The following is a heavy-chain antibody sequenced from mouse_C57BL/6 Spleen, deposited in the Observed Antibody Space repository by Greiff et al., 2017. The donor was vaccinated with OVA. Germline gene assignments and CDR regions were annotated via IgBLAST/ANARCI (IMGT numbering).Heavy chain of an antibody. Sequence: LKQSGASVKISCKASGYAFSSYWMNWVKQRPGKGLEWIGQIYPGDGDTNYNGKFKGKATLTADKSSSTAYMQLSSLTSEDSAVYFCARSYGNYNAMDYWGQGTSVTVSS. CDR1: GYAFSSYW. CDR2: IYPGDGDT. D-gene: IGHD2-1*01. J-gene: IGHJ4*01. CDR3: ARSYGNYNAMDY. V-gene: IGHV1-80*01.